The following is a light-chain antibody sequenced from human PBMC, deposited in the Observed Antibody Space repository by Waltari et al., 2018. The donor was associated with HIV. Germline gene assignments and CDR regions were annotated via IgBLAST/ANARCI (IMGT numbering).Light chain of an antibody. V-gene: IGKV3-15*01. CDR1: QSVSSS. Sequence: EIVMTQSPATLSVSPGKTATLSCRASQSVSSSSPWCQQTAGPTPRLLIYSASTRATGIPPRFSGSGSGTRFALTITSVQPEDVAEYYCQQYNDWPWFTFGQGTKLEIK. CDR2: SAS. J-gene: IGKJ2*01. CDR3: QQYNDWPWFT.